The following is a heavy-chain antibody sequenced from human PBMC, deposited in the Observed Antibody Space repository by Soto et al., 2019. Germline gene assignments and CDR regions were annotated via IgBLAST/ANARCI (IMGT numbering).Heavy chain of an antibody. J-gene: IGHJ4*02. V-gene: IGHV3-33*01. CDR1: GFTFSSHG. CDR2: IWSDGSKE. D-gene: IGHD2-8*01. CDR3: AREWSSGY. Sequence: QVQLVESGGGVVQPGRSLRLSCAASGFTFSSHGMHWVRQAPGKGLEWVAVIWSDGSKEYYADSVKGRFTISRDNSKNTLYLQMNSLRDEDTAVYYCAREWSSGYWGQGTLVTVSS.